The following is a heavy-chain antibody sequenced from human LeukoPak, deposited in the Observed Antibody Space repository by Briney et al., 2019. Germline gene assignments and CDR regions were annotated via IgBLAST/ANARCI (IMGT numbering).Heavy chain of an antibody. Sequence: PGGSLRLSCAASGFTFSSYAMSWVRQAPGMGLEWVSAISGSGYSTYYSDSVKGRFTISRDNSKNTLYLQMNSLRAEDTAVYYCAKDQTDPIRSRPNWFDPWGQGTLVTVSS. CDR2: ISGSGYST. CDR3: AKDQTDPIRSRPNWFDP. V-gene: IGHV3-23*01. CDR1: GFTFSSYA. J-gene: IGHJ5*02. D-gene: IGHD2-21*02.